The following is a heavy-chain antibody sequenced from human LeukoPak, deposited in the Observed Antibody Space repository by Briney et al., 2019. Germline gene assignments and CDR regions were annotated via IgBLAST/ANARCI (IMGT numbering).Heavy chain of an antibody. CDR3: ARDLGIDYYYYMDV. CDR1: GFTFSSYW. J-gene: IGHJ6*03. Sequence: GGSLRLSCAASGFTFSSYWMSWVRQAPGKGLERVANIKQDGSEKDYVDSVKGRFTISRDNAKNSLYLQMNSLRAEDTAVYYCARDLGIDYYYYMDVWGKGTTVTVSS. V-gene: IGHV3-7*01. CDR2: IKQDGSEK.